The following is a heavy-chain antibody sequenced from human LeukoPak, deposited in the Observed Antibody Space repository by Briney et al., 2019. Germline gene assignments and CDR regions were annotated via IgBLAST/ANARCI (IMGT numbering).Heavy chain of an antibody. CDR3: GRAINKSLYYFVY. CDR2: IYTSGST. CDR1: GGSISSYY. D-gene: IGHD1/OR15-1a*01. J-gene: IGHJ4*02. V-gene: IGHV4-4*07. Sequence: SETLSLTCTVSGGSISSYYWSWIRQPAGKGLEWIGRIYTSGSTNYNPSLKSRVTISVDTSTKQFSQKLISVTARDTDVYYCGRAINKSLYYFVYWGQGTLFTVSS.